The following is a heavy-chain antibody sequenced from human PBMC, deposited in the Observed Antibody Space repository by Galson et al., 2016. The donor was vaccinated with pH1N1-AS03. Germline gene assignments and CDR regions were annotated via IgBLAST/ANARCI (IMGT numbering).Heavy chain of an antibody. V-gene: IGHV1-18*04. CDR1: GYTFSNFG. Sequence: SVKVYCKASGYTFSNFGMSWVRQAPGQGLEWMGWISPQNGNTQYAQRLEGRVTMTTDTSTSTAYMELWSLTYDDTAVYYCARAAPFDPWGQGTLVIVSS. CDR3: ARAAPFDP. D-gene: IGHD2-15*01. CDR2: ISPQNGNT. J-gene: IGHJ5*02.